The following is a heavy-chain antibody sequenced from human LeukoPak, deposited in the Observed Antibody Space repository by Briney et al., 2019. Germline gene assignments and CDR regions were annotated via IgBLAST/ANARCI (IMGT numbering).Heavy chain of an antibody. D-gene: IGHD5-18*01. CDR1: GFTFSSYA. Sequence: PGGSLRLSCAASGFTFSSYAMHWVRQAPGKGLEWVAVISYDGSNKYYADSVKGRFTISRDNSKNTLYLQMNSLRAEDTAVYYCAREQYSYGKFDYWGQGTLVTVSS. CDR3: AREQYSYGKFDY. V-gene: IGHV3-30-3*01. J-gene: IGHJ4*02. CDR2: ISYDGSNK.